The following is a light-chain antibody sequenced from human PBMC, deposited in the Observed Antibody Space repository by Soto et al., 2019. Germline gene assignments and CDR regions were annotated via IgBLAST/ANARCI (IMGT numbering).Light chain of an antibody. J-gene: IGKJ1*01. CDR3: QQYGSSPT. V-gene: IGKV3-20*01. CDR2: GAS. Sequence: DIVLTQSPGTLSVYPGESATLSCRASQSVRSNFVAWYQQRPGQPPRLLIYGASTRVTGIPDRCTGSGSETDFTLTISRLEPEDFAVYHCQQYGSSPTFGQGTKVDIK. CDR1: QSVRSNF.